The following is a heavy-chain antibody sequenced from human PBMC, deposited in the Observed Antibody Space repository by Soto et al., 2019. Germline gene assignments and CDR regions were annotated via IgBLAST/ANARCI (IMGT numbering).Heavy chain of an antibody. CDR3: ANVEYRGIMVYYYYYGMDV. Sequence: GGSLSPSCAASGFTFSSYAMHWVRQAPGKGLEWVAVISYDGSNKYYADSVKGRFTISRDNSKNTLYLQMNSLRAEDTAVYYCANVEYRGIMVYYYYYGMDVWGQGTTVTVSS. V-gene: IGHV3-30*04. D-gene: IGHD3-10*01. CDR2: ISYDGSNK. CDR1: GFTFSSYA. J-gene: IGHJ6*02.